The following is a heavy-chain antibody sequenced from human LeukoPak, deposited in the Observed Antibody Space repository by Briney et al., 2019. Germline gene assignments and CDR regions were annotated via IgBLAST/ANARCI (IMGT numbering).Heavy chain of an antibody. CDR2: INSDGSST. J-gene: IGHJ3*02. CDR3: ARGAPARYFGAFDI. CDR1: GFTFSTYW. V-gene: IGHV3-74*01. D-gene: IGHD3-9*01. Sequence: GESLRLSCAASGFTFSTYWMHWVRQAPGKGLVWVSRINSDGSSTICADSVKGRFTISRDNAKNTLYLQMNSLSAEDTAVYYCARGAPARYFGAFDIWGRGTMVTVSS.